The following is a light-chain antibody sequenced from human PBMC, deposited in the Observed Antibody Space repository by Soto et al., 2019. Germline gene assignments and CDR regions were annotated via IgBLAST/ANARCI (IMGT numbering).Light chain of an antibody. CDR2: DVS. CDR3: SSYTSSIL. V-gene: IGLV2-14*01. CDR1: SSDVGGYNY. Sequence: QSALTQPASVSGSPGQSITISCTGTSSDVGGYNYVSWYQQHPGKAPKLMIYDVSNRPSGVSNRFSGSKSGNTASLTISGLQAGDEADYYCSSYTSSILFGGGTKVTVL. J-gene: IGLJ2*01.